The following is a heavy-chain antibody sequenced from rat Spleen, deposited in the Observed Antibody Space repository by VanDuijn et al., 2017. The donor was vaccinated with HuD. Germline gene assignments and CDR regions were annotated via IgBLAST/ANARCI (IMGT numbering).Heavy chain of an antibody. CDR2: IIYDGSRT. Sequence: EVQLVEAGGGLVQPGRSLKLSCAASGFTFSDYNMAWVRQAPKEGLEWVATIIYDGSRTYYRDSMKGRFTISRDHAKSTLSLQMDSLRSEDTATYYCARRHFGYTDYFDYWGQGVMVTVSS. CDR1: GFTFSDYN. V-gene: IGHV5S10*01. CDR3: ARRHFGYTDYFDY. J-gene: IGHJ2*01. D-gene: IGHD1-4*01.